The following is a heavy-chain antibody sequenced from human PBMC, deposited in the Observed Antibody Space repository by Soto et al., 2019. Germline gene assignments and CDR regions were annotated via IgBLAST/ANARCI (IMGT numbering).Heavy chain of an antibody. D-gene: IGHD3-10*01. V-gene: IGHV4-39*01. Sequence: SETLSLTCTVSGGSISSSSYYWGWIRQPPGKGLEWIGSIYYSGSTYYNPSLKSRVTISVDTSKNQFSLKLSSVTAADTAVYYCESLRLLWYYYGSGSYWWSDPWGQGTLVTVSS. CDR3: ESLRLLWYYYGSGSYWWSDP. CDR2: IYYSGST. J-gene: IGHJ5*02. CDR1: GGSISSSSYY.